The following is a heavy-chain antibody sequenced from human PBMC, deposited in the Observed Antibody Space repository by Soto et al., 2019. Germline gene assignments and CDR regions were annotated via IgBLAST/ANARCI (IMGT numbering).Heavy chain of an antibody. Sequence: GGSLRLSCAASGFTFRSNWMSWVRQAPGKGLEWVANIKQDGSEKYYVDSVKGGFTISRDNAKNSLYLQMNSLRAEDTAVYYCATSGGGWLQPPVWGQGTLVTVSS. CDR3: ATSGGGWLQPPV. V-gene: IGHV3-7*03. CDR2: IKQDGSEK. J-gene: IGHJ4*02. CDR1: GFTFRSNW. D-gene: IGHD5-12*01.